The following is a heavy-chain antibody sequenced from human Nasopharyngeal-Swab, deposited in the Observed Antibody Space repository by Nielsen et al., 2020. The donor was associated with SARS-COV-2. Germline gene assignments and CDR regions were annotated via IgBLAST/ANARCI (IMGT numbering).Heavy chain of an antibody. Sequence: GESLKISCAASGFTFNTYAISWVRQAPGKGLEWVSVISGSDYSTKYADSVKGRFTISRDNSKNTLYLQMNSLRAEDTAVYYCAKGWGGSYVDAFDIWGQGTMVTVSS. CDR1: GFTFNTYA. J-gene: IGHJ3*02. CDR2: ISGSDYST. CDR3: AKGWGGSYVDAFDI. D-gene: IGHD1-26*01. V-gene: IGHV3-23*01.